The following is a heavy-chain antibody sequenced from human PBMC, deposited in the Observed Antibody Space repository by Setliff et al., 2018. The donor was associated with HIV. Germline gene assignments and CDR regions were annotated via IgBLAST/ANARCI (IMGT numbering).Heavy chain of an antibody. V-gene: IGHV7-4-1*02. J-gene: IGHJ6*03. CDR1: GYTFTSYA. CDR2: INTENGNP. CDR3: ARDVATIGAKFYYPYMDV. Sequence: SVKVSCKTSGYTFTSYALNWVRQAPGQGLEWMGWINTENGNPTYAQGFTGRFVFSFDTSVNTAYLHISSLKPEDAAVYYCARDVATIGAKFYYPYMDVWGKGTTVTVSS. D-gene: IGHD5-12*01.